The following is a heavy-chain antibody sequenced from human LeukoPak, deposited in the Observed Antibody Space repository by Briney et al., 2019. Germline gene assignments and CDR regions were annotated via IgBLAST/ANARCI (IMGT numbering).Heavy chain of an antibody. Sequence: SETLSLTCTVSGVSITTHYWSWLRQPPGKGLEWIGSIYYSGSTYYNPSLKSRVTISVDTSKNQFSLKLSSVTAADTAVYYCAREDCSGGSCYDFDYWGQGTLVTVSS. D-gene: IGHD2-15*01. J-gene: IGHJ4*02. V-gene: IGHV4-59*05. CDR2: IYYSGST. CDR1: GVSITTHY. CDR3: AREDCSGGSCYDFDY.